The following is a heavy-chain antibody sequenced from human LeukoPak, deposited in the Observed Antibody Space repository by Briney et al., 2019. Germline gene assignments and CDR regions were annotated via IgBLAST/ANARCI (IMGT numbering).Heavy chain of an antibody. D-gene: IGHD6-13*01. J-gene: IGHJ4*02. CDR1: GGSFSTYY. CDR2: INHSGST. V-gene: IGHV4-34*01. CDR3: ARLRAPGIAAARLRGRFDY. Sequence: SETLSLTCAVSGGSFSTYYWSLIRQPPGKGLEWIGEINHSGSTNYNPSLKSRVTISVDTSKNQFSLKLSSVTAADTAVYYCARLRAPGIAAARLRGRFDYWGQGTLVTVSS.